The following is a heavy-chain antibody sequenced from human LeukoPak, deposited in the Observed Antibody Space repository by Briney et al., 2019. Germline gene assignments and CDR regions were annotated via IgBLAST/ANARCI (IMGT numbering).Heavy chain of an antibody. CDR1: GFTFSSYW. CDR3: ARDQRFGEFLPFDP. V-gene: IGHV3-74*01. J-gene: IGHJ5*02. CDR2: INSDGSST. D-gene: IGHD3-10*01. Sequence: GGSLTLSCAASGFTFSSYWMHWVRQAPGKGLVWVSRINSDGSSTGYADSVKGRFTISRDNAKNTLYLQMNSLRAEDTAVYYCARDQRFGEFLPFDPWGQGTLVTVSS.